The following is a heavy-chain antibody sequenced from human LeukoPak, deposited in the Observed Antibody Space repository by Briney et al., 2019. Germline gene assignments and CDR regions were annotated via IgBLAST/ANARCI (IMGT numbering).Heavy chain of an antibody. D-gene: IGHD1-1*01. CDR2: IDYSGST. CDR3: ARDLELERNRWNYFES. CDR1: GGSISSFF. V-gene: IGHV4-59*01. J-gene: IGHJ4*02. Sequence: SETLSLTCTVSGGSISSFFWSWIRQPPGKGLEWLGCIDYSGSTQYNPSLKSRVTISVDTSKQQFSLKLSSVTAADTAVYYSARDLELERNRWNYFESWGQGTLVTVSS.